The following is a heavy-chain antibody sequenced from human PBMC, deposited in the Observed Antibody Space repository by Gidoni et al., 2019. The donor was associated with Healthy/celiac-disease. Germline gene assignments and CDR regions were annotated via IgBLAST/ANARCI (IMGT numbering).Heavy chain of an antibody. Sequence: QVQLVQSGAEVKKPGASVKVSCNASGYTFTSYDINWVRQATGQGLEWMGWMNPNSGNTGYAQKFQGRVTMTRNTSISTAYMELSGLRSEDTAVYYCARRIYDFWSGHLDYWGQGTLVTVSS. CDR1: GYTFTSYD. J-gene: IGHJ4*02. CDR2: MNPNSGNT. V-gene: IGHV1-8*01. CDR3: ARRIYDFWSGHLDY. D-gene: IGHD3-3*01.